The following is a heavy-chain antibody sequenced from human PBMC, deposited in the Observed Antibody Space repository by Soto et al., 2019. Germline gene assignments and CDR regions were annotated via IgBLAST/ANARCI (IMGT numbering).Heavy chain of an antibody. CDR1: GGSFSGYY. J-gene: IGHJ5*02. V-gene: IGHV4-34*01. D-gene: IGHD3-10*01. CDR2: INHSGST. Sequence: SGTLSLTCAVYGGSFSGYYWSWIRQPPGKGLEWIGEINHSGSTNYNPSLKSRVTISVDTSKNQFSLKLSSVTAADTAVYYCASRLRGTMVRGVIITYSPLVSWFDPWGQGTLVTVSS. CDR3: ASRLRGTMVRGVIITYSPLVSWFDP.